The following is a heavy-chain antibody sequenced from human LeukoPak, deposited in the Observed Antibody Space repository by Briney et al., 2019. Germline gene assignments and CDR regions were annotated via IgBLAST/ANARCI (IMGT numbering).Heavy chain of an antibody. Sequence: GGSLRLSCAASGFTFSNYAMSWVRQAPGKGLEWVSALSGSGGSTYYADSVKGRFTISRDNSKRTLFLQMNSLRAEDTAFYYCAKAELGVDTFFDYWGQGTLVTVSS. J-gene: IGHJ4*02. CDR1: GFTFSNYA. V-gene: IGHV3-23*01. D-gene: IGHD3-3*01. CDR2: LSGSGGST. CDR3: AKAELGVDTFFDY.